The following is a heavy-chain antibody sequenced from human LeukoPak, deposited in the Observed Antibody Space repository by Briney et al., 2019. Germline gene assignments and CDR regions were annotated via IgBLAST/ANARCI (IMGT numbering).Heavy chain of an antibody. CDR3: ARDFEGDSYYFDK. CDR2: INTRGSS. Sequence: SETLSLTCTVSGGPITSHYWSWIRQPAGKGLEWIGRINTRGSSNYNPSLKSRVTRSVDMSKNQFSLKLRSVTAADTAVYYCARDFEGDSYYFDKWGRGTRVTVSS. CDR1: GGPITSHY. J-gene: IGHJ4*02. D-gene: IGHD1-26*01. V-gene: IGHV4-4*07.